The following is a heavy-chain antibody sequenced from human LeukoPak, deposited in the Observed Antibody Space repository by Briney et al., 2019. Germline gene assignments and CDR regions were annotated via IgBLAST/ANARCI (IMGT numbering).Heavy chain of an antibody. CDR1: GFTFSSYG. D-gene: IGHD2-2*01. Sequence: PGGSLRLSCAASGFTFSSYGMHWVRQAPGKGLEWVAFIRYDGSNKYYADSVKGRFTISRDNSKNTLYLQMNSLRAEDTAVYYCAKVGGCSSTSCYPPYYYYYMDVWGKGTTVTVSS. CDR2: IRYDGSNK. CDR3: AKVGGCSSTSCYPPYYYYYMDV. V-gene: IGHV3-30*02. J-gene: IGHJ6*03.